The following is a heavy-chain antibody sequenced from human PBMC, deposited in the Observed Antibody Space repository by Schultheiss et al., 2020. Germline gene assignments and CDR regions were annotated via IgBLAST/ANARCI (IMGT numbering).Heavy chain of an antibody. CDR1: GGSISSGGYS. Sequence: SETLSLTCAVSGGSISSGGYSWSWIRQPPGKGLEWIGYIYYSGSTYYNPSLKSRVTISVDTSKNQFSLKLSSVTAADTAVYYCARSHYDFWSGYLTEFDYWGQGTLVTVSS. V-gene: IGHV4-30-2*05. J-gene: IGHJ4*02. CDR2: IYYSGST. D-gene: IGHD3-3*01. CDR3: ARSHYDFWSGYLTEFDY.